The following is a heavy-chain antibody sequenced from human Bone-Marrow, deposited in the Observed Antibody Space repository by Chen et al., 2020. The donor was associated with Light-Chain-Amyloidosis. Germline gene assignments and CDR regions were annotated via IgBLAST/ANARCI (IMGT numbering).Heavy chain of an antibody. Sequence: EVQLVESGGGLVQPGGSLRLSCAASGLTFSDYWMHWVRQAPGKGLAWVSRIKGDGSSPTYAGSVEGRFTISRDNARNTLYLQMDSLRAEDTAVYYCGSRIYGDESGDYWGQGTLVTVST. V-gene: IGHV3-74*01. CDR1: GLTFSDYW. CDR2: IKGDGSSP. D-gene: IGHD2-21*01. J-gene: IGHJ4*02. CDR3: GSRIYGDESGDY.